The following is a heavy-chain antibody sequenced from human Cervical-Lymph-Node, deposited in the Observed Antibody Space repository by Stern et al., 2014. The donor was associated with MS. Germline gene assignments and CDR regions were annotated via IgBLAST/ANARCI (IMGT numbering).Heavy chain of an antibody. CDR1: GFTFSSYA. CDR2: ISDNADTT. CDR3: AKDQQPVVVMSPFQH. V-gene: IGHV3-23*04. D-gene: IGHD3-22*01. J-gene: IGHJ1*01. Sequence: EMQLVESGGGLVQPGGSLRLSCAATGFTFSSYAMNWVCQAPGKGLEWVSVISDNADTTYYADSVKGRFTISRDNSKNTLYLQMISLRAEDTAVYYCAKDQQPVVVMSPFQHWGQGTLVTVSS.